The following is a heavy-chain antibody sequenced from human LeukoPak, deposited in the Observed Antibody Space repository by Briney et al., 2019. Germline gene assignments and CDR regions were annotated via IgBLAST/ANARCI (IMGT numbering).Heavy chain of an antibody. J-gene: IGHJ4*02. Sequence: GGSLRLSCAASGFTVSTNYMSWVRQAPGKGLEWVANINQDGSEKYYVDSVKGRFTISRDNAKNSVNLQMNSLRAEDTALYYCARDGIDYWGQGTLVTVSS. CDR3: ARDGIDY. CDR1: GFTVSTNY. V-gene: IGHV3-7*04. D-gene: IGHD1-26*01. CDR2: INQDGSEK.